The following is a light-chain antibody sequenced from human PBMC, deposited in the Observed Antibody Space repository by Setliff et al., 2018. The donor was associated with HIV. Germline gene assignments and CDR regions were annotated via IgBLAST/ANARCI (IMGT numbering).Light chain of an antibody. CDR1: SSDVGTYNL. Sequence: QSVLTQPASVSGSPGQSITISCTGTSSDVGTYNLVSWYQRQPGKPPKLMIYQASKRPSGVSNRFSGSKSGNTASLTISGLQAEDEADYYCCSNTGSNTYVFGTGTKVTVL. J-gene: IGLJ1*01. V-gene: IGLV2-23*01. CDR3: CSNTGSNTYV. CDR2: QAS.